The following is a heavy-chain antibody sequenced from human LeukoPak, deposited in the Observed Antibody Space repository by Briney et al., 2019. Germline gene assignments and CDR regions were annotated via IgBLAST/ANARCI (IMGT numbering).Heavy chain of an antibody. D-gene: IGHD4-23*01. J-gene: IGHJ6*02. Sequence: GRSLRLSCLGSGFAFHNYAMHWVRRPPGKGLEWVSATNWNSDTKAYADSVKGRFTISRDRARNSLYLQMDSLRPEDTALYYCAKDTGGNGAYFYAMDVWGQGTSVTVSS. CDR1: GFAFHNYA. V-gene: IGHV3-9*01. CDR3: AKDTGGNGAYFYAMDV. CDR2: TNWNSDTK.